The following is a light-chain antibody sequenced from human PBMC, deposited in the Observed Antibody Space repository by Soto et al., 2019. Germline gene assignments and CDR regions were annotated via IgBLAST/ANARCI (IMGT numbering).Light chain of an antibody. CDR3: QQYGSSPRT. CDR1: QTVYNGY. CDR2: RTS. J-gene: IGKJ1*01. V-gene: IGKV3-20*01. Sequence: ENVLTQSPGTLSLSPGERATLSCRASQTVYNGYLAWYQQKPGQAPRLLIYRTSSRATGIPDRFSGSESETDFTLTISRLEPDDSAVYYCQQYGSSPRTFGPGTKVDIK.